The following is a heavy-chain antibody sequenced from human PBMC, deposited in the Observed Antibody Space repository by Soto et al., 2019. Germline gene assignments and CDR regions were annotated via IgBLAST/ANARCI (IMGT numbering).Heavy chain of an antibody. CDR1: GGSFSGYY. CDR3: ARGVTRITMIVVVITTRYNWFDP. Sequence: SETLSLTCAVYGGSFSGYYWSWIRQPPGKGLEWIGEINHSGSTNYNPSLKSRVTISVDTSKNQFSLKLSSVTAADTAVYYCARGVTRITMIVVVITTRYNWFDPWGQGTLVTVSS. V-gene: IGHV4-34*01. D-gene: IGHD3-22*01. CDR2: INHSGST. J-gene: IGHJ5*02.